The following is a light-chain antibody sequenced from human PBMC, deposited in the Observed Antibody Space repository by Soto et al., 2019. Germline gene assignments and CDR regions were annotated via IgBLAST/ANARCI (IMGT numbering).Light chain of an antibody. J-gene: IGKJ3*01. CDR3: QKYFSGPYT. Sequence: DMQMTQSPASLSASIGDRVTITCRARQDIRKSLAWYQQKPGKSPNLLIYGASTLQSGVPSRFSGSGSGTDFSLTISSLQPEDVATYYCQKYFSGPYTFGPGTKVEIK. CDR1: QDIRKS. V-gene: IGKV1-27*01. CDR2: GAS.